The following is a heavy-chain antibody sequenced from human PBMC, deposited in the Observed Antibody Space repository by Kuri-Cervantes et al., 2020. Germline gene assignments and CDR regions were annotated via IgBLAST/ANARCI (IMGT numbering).Heavy chain of an antibody. Sequence: GGSLRLSCAASGFIFSDHYMDWVRQAPGKGLEWVSVISGSAGSTYHADSVKGRFTISRDNSKNTLYLQMNSLRAEDTAVYYCAKSPYSSGSYQYFDYWGQGTLVTVSS. CDR1: GFIFSDHY. D-gene: IGHD3-10*01. J-gene: IGHJ4*02. V-gene: IGHV3-23*01. CDR2: ISGSAGST. CDR3: AKSPYSSGSYQYFDY.